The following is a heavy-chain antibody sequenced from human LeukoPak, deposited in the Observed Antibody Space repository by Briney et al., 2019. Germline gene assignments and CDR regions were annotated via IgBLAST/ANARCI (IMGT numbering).Heavy chain of an antibody. Sequence: PSETLSLTCTVSGYSITSGYNWAWIRQPPGKVLGGMGSIYHSGSAYYNPPLKSRVTISVDTSKNQFSLKLSSVTAADTAVYYCVRYCSSTTCYTRAVDYWGQGTLVTVSS. CDR3: VRYCSSTTCYTRAVDY. D-gene: IGHD2-2*02. CDR1: GYSITSGYN. V-gene: IGHV4-38-2*02. J-gene: IGHJ4*02. CDR2: IYHSGSA.